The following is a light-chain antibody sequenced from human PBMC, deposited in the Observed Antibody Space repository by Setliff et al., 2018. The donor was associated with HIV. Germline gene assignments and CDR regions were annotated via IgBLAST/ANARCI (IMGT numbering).Light chain of an antibody. CDR3: QQYDKWPLT. Sequence: EIVLTQSPATLSVSPGERATLSCRASQSISNNFAWYQQKPDQTPRLLIYGASTRATGFAARFSGSGSGTEFTLTISSLQSEDFAVYYCQQYDKWPLTFGQGTKV. J-gene: IGKJ1*01. CDR2: GAS. V-gene: IGKV3-15*01. CDR1: QSISNN.